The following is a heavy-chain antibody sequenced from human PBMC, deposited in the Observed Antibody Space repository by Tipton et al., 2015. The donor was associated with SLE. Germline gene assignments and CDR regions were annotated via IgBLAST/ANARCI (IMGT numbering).Heavy chain of an antibody. CDR2: IYSGGST. Sequence: SLRLSCAASGFTVSSNYMSWVRQAPGKGLEWASVIYSGGSTYYADSVKGRFTISRDNSKNTLYLQMNSLRAEDTAVYYCARVHPGHDAFDIWGQGTMVTVSS. V-gene: IGHV3-66*02. CDR1: GFTVSSNY. J-gene: IGHJ3*02. CDR3: ARVHPGHDAFDI.